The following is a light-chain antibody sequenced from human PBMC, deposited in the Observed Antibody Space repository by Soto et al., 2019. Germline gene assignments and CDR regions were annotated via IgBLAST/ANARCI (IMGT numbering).Light chain of an antibody. CDR2: DDY. CDR1: NIGSKS. J-gene: IGLJ2*01. V-gene: IGLV3-21*02. CDR3: QVWDSSSDHVV. Sequence: SYELTQPPSVSVAPGQTARITCGGNNIGSKSVHWYQQKPGQAPFMVVYDDYSRPSGIPDRFSGSNSGNTATLTISRVEAGDEADFYCQVWDSSSDHVVFGGGTQLTVL.